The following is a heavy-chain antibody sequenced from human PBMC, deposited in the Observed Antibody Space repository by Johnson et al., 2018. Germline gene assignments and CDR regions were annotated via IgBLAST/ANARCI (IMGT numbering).Heavy chain of an antibody. Sequence: QVQLQESGPGLVKPSETLSLTCTVSGGSISSYYWSWIRQPPGTGLEWIGYIYYSGSTNYNPSLKSRVTISVDTSKNQFSLKLSSVTAADTAVYYCARVGSSSWYAVGGYYYYYYMDVWGKGTTVTVSS. CDR3: ARVGSSSWYAVGGYYYYYYMDV. CDR1: GGSISSYY. J-gene: IGHJ6*03. CDR2: IYYSGST. V-gene: IGHV4-59*01. D-gene: IGHD6-13*01.